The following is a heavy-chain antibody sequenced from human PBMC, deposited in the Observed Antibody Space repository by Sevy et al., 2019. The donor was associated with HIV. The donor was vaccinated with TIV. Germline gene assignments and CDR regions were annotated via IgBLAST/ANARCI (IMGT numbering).Heavy chain of an antibody. CDR2: ISASNGDT. D-gene: IGHD3-3*01. J-gene: IGHJ6*02. V-gene: IGHV1-18*01. CDR1: GYTFMSYG. CDR3: VREGGLVDGGMDV. Sequence: ASVKVSCKASGYTFMSYGISWVRQAPGQGLEWMGWISASNGDTDYAQKLQGRVSMTTETSTMTAYMELESLRSDDTAVYYCVREGGLVDGGMDVWGQGTTVTVSS.